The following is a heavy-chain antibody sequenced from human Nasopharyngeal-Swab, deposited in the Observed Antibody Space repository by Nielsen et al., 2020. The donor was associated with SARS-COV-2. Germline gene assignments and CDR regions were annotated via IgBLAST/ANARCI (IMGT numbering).Heavy chain of an antibody. V-gene: IGHV1-3*01. CDR2: INAGNGNT. Sequence: WVRQAPGQRLEWRGWINAGNGNTKYSQKFQGRVTITRDTSASTAYMELSSLRSEDTAVYYCAREGYNYYDSSGYYQGAFDIWGQGTMVTVSS. CDR3: AREGYNYYDSSGYYQGAFDI. J-gene: IGHJ3*02. D-gene: IGHD3-22*01.